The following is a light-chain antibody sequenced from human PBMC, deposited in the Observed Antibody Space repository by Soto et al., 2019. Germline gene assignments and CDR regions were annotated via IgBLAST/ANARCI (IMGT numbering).Light chain of an antibody. J-gene: IGKJ2*01. CDR3: LQDYSYPYT. CDR1: QDIKND. Sequence: AIQMTQSPSSLSASVGDRVTITCRASQDIKNDLGWYQQKPGRAPKLLMYAASTLHTEVPLRFSGSGSGSDFTLTISSLQPEDFATYYCLQDYSYPYTFGQGTELEIK. CDR2: AAS. V-gene: IGKV1-6*01.